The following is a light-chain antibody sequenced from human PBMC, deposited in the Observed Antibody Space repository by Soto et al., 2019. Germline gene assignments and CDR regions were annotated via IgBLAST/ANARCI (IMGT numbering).Light chain of an antibody. CDR1: QSFSSNY. CDR3: QQYDISPRT. V-gene: IGKV3-20*01. Sequence: EIVLTQSPGTLSLSPGERATLSCRASQSFSSNYLAWYQQNPGQAPRLLIYGASRRAIGIPDRFSGSGSGTDFILTISRLEPEDFAVYYCQQYDISPRTFGQGTKVDIK. J-gene: IGKJ1*01. CDR2: GAS.